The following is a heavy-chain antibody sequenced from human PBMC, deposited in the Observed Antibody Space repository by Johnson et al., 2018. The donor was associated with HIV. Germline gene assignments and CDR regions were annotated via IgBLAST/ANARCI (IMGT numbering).Heavy chain of an antibody. CDR2: ISYDGSNK. V-gene: IGHV3-30-3*01. D-gene: IGHD2-15*01. Sequence: QVQLVESGGGVVQPGRSLRLSCAASGFTFSSYAMHWVRQAPGKGLEWVAVISYDGSNKYYADSVKGRFTISRDNSTNTLYPQMNSLRAEDTAVYYCASGRVGGNDAFDIWGQGTMVTVSS. CDR1: GFTFSSYA. J-gene: IGHJ3*02. CDR3: ASGRVGGNDAFDI.